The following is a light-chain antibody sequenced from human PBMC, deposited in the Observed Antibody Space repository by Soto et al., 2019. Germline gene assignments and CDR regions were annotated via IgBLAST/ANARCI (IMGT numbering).Light chain of an antibody. V-gene: IGKV3-15*01. CDR3: QSYNDWPFT. CDR2: GAS. Sequence: EIVMTQSPATLSVSPGERVTLSCRASESLSTYLAWYQQKPGQAPRLLIYGASTTATGIPARFSGSGSATDFTLTISSLQSEDFAVYYCQSYNDWPFTFGQGTRLEIK. J-gene: IGKJ5*01. CDR1: ESLSTY.